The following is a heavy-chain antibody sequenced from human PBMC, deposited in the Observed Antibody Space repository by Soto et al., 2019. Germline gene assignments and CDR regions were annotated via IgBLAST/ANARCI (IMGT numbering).Heavy chain of an antibody. Sequence: SETLSLTCTVSGGSISSYYWSWIRQSPGKGLEWIGYIHYSGSTKSNPSLKSRVTISVDTSRNQVSLKLSSVTAADSAVYFCARARYQLLHPYYYGMDVWCQGTTVTVSS. J-gene: IGHJ6*02. V-gene: IGHV4-59*01. D-gene: IGHD2-2*01. CDR2: IHYSGST. CDR1: GGSISSYY. CDR3: ARARYQLLHPYYYGMDV.